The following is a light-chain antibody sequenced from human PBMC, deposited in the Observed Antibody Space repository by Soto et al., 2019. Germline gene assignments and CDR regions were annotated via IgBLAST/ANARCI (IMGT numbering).Light chain of an antibody. CDR2: DVS. CDR1: SSDVGGYNY. CDR3: SSYTSSSTDVV. J-gene: IGLJ2*01. V-gene: IGLV2-14*01. Sequence: QSALTQPASVSGSPGQSITISCTGTSSDVGGYNYVSWYQQHPGKAPKLMIYDVSNRPSGVSNRFSGSKSGNTASLTISGLQAEDEADYYCSSYTSSSTDVVLGGGTTLPLL.